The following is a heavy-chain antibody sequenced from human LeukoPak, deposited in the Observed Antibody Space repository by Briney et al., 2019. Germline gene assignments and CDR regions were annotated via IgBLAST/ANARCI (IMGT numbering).Heavy chain of an antibody. V-gene: IGHV2-5*01. CDR1: GFSLSSNGVA. Sequence: SGPTLVNPTRTLTLTCTFSGFSLSSNGVAVVWIRQPPGRALEWLAVHYWNNDKSYSPSLQKRLTITNDTSKNQVVLTMTDMDPVDTAAYFCAHKGRGSGSYTMWGQGTLVTVSS. CDR2: HYWNNDK. D-gene: IGHD3-10*01. J-gene: IGHJ4*02. CDR3: AHKGRGSGSYTM.